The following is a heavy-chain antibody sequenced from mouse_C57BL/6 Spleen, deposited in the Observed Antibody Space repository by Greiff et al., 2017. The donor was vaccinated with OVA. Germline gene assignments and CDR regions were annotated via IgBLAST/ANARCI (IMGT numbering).Heavy chain of an antibody. CDR2: INPNNGGT. CDR1: GYTFTDYN. V-gene: IGHV1-18*01. D-gene: IGHD1-1*01. J-gene: IGHJ1*03. CDR3: ARSGYGSSDWYFDV. Sequence: EVQLQESGPELVKPGASVKIPCKASGYTFTDYNMDWVKQSHGKSLEWIGDINPNNGGTIYNQKFKGKATLTVDKSSSTAYMELRSLTSEDTAVYYCARSGYGSSDWYFDVWGTGTTVTVSS.